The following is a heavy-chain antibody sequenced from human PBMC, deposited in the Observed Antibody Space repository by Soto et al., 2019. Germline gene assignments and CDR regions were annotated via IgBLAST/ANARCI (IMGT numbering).Heavy chain of an antibody. V-gene: IGHV1-58*02. CDR1: GFTFTSSA. J-gene: IGHJ3*02. CDR3: AAGYDLYAFDI. CDR2: IVVGSGNT. Sequence: SVKVSCKASGFTFTSSAMQCVRQARGQRLEWIGWIVVGSGNTNYAQKFQERVTITRDVSTSTAYMELSSLRSEDTAVYYCAAGYDLYAFDIWGQGTMVTVSS. D-gene: IGHD3-3*01.